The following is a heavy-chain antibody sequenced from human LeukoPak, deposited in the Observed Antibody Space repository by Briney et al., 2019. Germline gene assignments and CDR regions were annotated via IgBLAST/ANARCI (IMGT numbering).Heavy chain of an antibody. CDR1: GFSFSSYW. D-gene: IGHD3-9*01. CDR2: IKQDGSEK. CDR3: ARGPYYDILTGYSDY. Sequence: GGSLRLSCAASGFSFSSYWMSWVRQAPGKGPEWVANIKQDGSEKYYVDSVKGRFTISRDNAKNTLYLQMNSLRAEDTAVYYCARGPYYDILTGYSDYWGQGTLVTVSS. V-gene: IGHV3-7*01. J-gene: IGHJ4*02.